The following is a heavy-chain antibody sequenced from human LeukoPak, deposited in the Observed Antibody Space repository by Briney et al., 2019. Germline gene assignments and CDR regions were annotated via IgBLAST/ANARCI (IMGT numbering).Heavy chain of an antibody. J-gene: IGHJ6*03. D-gene: IGHD3-3*01. CDR1: GYTFTSYG. CDR2: MNPNSGNT. Sequence: ASVEVSCKASGYTFTSYGINWVRQATGQGLEWMGWMNPNSGNTGYAQKFQGRVTMTRDTSISTAYMELSRLRSDDTAVYYCASFFWSGLYSYYYMDVWGKGTTVTVSS. V-gene: IGHV1-8*01. CDR3: ASFFWSGLYSYYYMDV.